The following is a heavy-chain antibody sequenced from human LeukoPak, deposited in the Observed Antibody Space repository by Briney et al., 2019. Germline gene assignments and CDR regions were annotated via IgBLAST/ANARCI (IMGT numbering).Heavy chain of an antibody. Sequence: PGGSLRLSCAASGSTFSHYWMSWVRQAPGKGLEWVANIKQDGSEKYYVDSVKGRFTISRDNAKNSLYLQMNSLRAEDTALYYCATHRGYSYGTAEDFDYWGQGTLVTVSS. CDR2: IKQDGSEK. CDR3: ATHRGYSYGTAEDFDY. J-gene: IGHJ4*02. D-gene: IGHD5-18*01. V-gene: IGHV3-7*01. CDR1: GSTFSHYW.